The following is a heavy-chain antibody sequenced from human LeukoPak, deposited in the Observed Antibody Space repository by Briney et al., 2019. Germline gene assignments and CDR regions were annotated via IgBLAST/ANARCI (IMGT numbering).Heavy chain of an antibody. J-gene: IGHJ4*02. D-gene: IGHD3-10*01. V-gene: IGHV1-18*01. CDR3: ATSRLYNEDY. CDR1: GYTFTSHD. Sequence: ASVKVSCKASGYTFTSHDISWVRQAPGQGLEWNAQSFQGRVTMTTDTFTNTAYMELRSLTSDDTAVYYCATSRLYNEDYWGQGTLVTVSS.